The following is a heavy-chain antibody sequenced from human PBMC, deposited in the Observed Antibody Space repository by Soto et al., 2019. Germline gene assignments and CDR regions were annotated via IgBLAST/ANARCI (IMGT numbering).Heavy chain of an antibody. Sequence: GESLKISCQTSDEIFNTYWITWVRQMPGRGLEWVGRIDPSDSYTTYNPSLKGHVILSVDKSMNTAYVQWTSLRASDTAMYFCGRDFGSGHADVWGQGTLVTVSS. CDR3: GRDFGSGHADV. D-gene: IGHD1-26*01. CDR1: DEIFNTYW. V-gene: IGHV5-10-1*01. CDR2: IDPSDSYT. J-gene: IGHJ1*01.